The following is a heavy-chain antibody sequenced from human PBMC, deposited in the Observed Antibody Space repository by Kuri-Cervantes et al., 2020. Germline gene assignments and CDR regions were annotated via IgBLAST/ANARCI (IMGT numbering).Heavy chain of an antibody. J-gene: IGHJ6*02. CDR2: ISSSSSYI. CDR3: ARGLLIVVVVAAPLGGYYGMDV. D-gene: IGHD2-15*01. Sequence: GESLKISCAASGFTFSSYSMNWVRQAPGKGLEWVSSISSSSSYIYYADSVKGRFTISRDNAKNSLYLQMNSLRAEDTAVYYCARGLLIVVVVAAPLGGYYGMDVWGQGTTVTVSS. V-gene: IGHV3-21*01. CDR1: GFTFSSYS.